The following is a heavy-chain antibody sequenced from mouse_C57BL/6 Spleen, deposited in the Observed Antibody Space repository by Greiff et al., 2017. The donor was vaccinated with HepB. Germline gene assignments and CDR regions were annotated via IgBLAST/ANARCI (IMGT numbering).Heavy chain of an antibody. CDR3: ARGYGSREAIYAMDY. V-gene: IGHV1-18*01. J-gene: IGHJ4*01. D-gene: IGHD1-1*01. Sequence: EVQVVESGPELVKPGASVKIPCKASGYTFTDYNMDWVKQSHGKSLEWIGDINPNNGGTIYNQKFKGKATLTVDKSSSTAYMELRSLTSEDTAVYYCARGYGSREAIYAMDYWGQGTSVTVSS. CDR1: GYTFTDYN. CDR2: INPNNGGT.